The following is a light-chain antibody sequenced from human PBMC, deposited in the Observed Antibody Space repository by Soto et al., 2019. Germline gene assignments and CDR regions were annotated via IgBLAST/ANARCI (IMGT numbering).Light chain of an antibody. CDR2: DSS. J-gene: IGKJ4*01. V-gene: IGKV3-11*01. Sequence: EVVLTQTPATLSLSPGERATLSCRASQSVKSYLVWYQQKPGQSPRLLIYDSSNRATGIPARFSGSGSETDLTLTISSLEPEDFAVYYCQQRRTWPLTFGGGTRVDIK. CDR3: QQRRTWPLT. CDR1: QSVKSY.